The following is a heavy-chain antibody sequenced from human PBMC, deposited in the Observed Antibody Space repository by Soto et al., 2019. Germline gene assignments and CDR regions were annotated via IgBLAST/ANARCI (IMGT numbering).Heavy chain of an antibody. CDR1: GGTFSSYA. CDR3: ARVPPSSRGSSGWCDAFDI. CDR2: IIPIFGTA. D-gene: IGHD6-19*01. Sequence: VASVKVSCKASGGTFSSYAISWVRQAPGQGLEWMGGIIPIFGTANYAQKFQGRVTITADESTSTAYMELSSLRSEDTAVYYCARVPPSSRGSSGWCDAFDIWGQGTMVTVSS. J-gene: IGHJ3*02. V-gene: IGHV1-69*13.